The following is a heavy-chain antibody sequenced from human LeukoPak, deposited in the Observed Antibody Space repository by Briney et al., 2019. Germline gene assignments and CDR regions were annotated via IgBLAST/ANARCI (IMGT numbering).Heavy chain of an antibody. V-gene: IGHV4-30-4*01. CDR1: GGSISSGDYY. D-gene: IGHD3-9*01. Sequence: SETLSLTCTVSGGSISSGDYYWSWIRQPPGKGLEWIGYIYYSGSTYYNPSLKSRVTISVDTSKNQFSLKLSSVTAADTAVYYCARDRLDILTGYTEYFQHWGQGTLVTVSS. CDR2: IYYSGST. J-gene: IGHJ1*01. CDR3: ARDRLDILTGYTEYFQH.